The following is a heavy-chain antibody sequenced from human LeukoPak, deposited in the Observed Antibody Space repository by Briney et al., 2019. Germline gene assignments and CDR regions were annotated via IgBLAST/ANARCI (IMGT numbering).Heavy chain of an antibody. V-gene: IGHV3-48*01. Sequence: PGGSLSPSGPAYAFTFSSYSMKCVSQAPRKWREWVSYISSSSSTIYYADSVKGRFTISRENAKNSLYLQMNSLRAEDRAVYYCARVAALGTMMPEDAFDIWGQGTMVTVSS. CDR3: ARVAALGTMMPEDAFDI. CDR2: ISSSSSTI. D-gene: IGHD3-22*01. J-gene: IGHJ3*02. CDR1: AFTFSSYS.